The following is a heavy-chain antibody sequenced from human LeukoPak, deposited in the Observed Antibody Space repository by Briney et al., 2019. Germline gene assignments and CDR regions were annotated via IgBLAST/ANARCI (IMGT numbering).Heavy chain of an antibody. V-gene: IGHV4-4*02. J-gene: IGHJ4*02. D-gene: IGHD2-2*03. CDR3: ARVRLDGYVKEFYFDS. CDR2: IFHSGST. CDR1: GVSISSSNW. Sequence: SGTLSLTCAVSGVSISSSNWWSWVRQSPGKGLEWIGEIFHSGSTNYNPSLKSRVLISVDKAENQFSLTLTSVTAADTARYFCARVRLDGYVKEFYFDSWGQGTRVTVSS.